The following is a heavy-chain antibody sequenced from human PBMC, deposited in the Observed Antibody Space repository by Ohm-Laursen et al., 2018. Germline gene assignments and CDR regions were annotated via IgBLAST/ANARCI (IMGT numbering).Heavy chain of an antibody. V-gene: IGHV2-70*16. CDR3: ARIRRYSSSWFYFDY. CDR2: IDWDDDK. D-gene: IGHD6-13*01. CDR1: GYSISSGYY. J-gene: IGHJ4*02. Sequence: TLSLTCAVSGYSISSGYYWGWIRQPPGKALEWLARIDWDDDKFYSTSLKTRLTISKDTSKNQVVLTVTNMDPVDTATYYCARIRRYSSSWFYFDYWGQGTLVTVSS.